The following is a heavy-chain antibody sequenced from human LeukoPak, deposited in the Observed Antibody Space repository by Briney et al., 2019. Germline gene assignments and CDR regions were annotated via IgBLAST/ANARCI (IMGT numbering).Heavy chain of an antibody. CDR1: GFTFSSYG. CDR3: AKASYGILYYFDY. J-gene: IGHJ4*02. CDR2: ISYDGSNK. V-gene: IGHV3-30*18. Sequence: PGGSLRLSCAASGFTFSSYGMHWVRQAPGKGLEWVAVISYDGSNKYYADSVKGRFTISRDNSKNTLYLQMNSLRAEDTAVYYCAKASYGILYYFDYWGQGTLVTVSS. D-gene: IGHD5-18*01.